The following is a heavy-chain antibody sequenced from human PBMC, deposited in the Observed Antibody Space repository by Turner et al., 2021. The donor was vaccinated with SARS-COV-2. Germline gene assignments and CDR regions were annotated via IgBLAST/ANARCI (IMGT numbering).Heavy chain of an antibody. D-gene: IGHD5-18*01. CDR2: MNREGSRP. CDR1: GFTFSIYG. V-gene: IGHV3-74*01. Sequence: EVQLVESGGRLVQAGGSLRSSCAAAGFTFSIYGMHWLRQAPGRGLVSDALMNREGSRPSYADSVKPPFTTSTDTANNTIYPQMNRRRRECTAVYYCARVGDTATRVFFDSWGREPWSPSPQ. J-gene: IGHJ4*02. CDR3: ARVGDTATRVFFDS.